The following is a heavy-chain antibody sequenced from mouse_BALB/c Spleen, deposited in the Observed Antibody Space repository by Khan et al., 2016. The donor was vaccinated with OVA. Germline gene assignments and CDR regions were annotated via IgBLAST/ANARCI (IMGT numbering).Heavy chain of an antibody. CDR2: ISTYYGDA. D-gene: IGHD3-1*01. J-gene: IGHJ1*01. V-gene: IGHV1S137*01. CDR3: ARGSRGYFDV. Sequence: VRLQQSGAELVRPGVSVKISCKGSGYTFTDYAMHWVKQSHAKSLEWIGVISTYYGDASYNQKFKGKATMTVDKSSSTAYMELARLTSEDSAIYYWARGSRGYFDVWGAGTTVTVSS. CDR1: GYTFTDYA.